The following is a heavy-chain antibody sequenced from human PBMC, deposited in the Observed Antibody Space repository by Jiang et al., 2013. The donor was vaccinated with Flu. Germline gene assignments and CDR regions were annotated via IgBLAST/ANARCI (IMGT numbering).Heavy chain of an antibody. V-gene: IGHV4-4*07. CDR2: VVTSGNT. J-gene: IGHJ4*02. CDR3: AIYNSGWL. CDR1: GGSISPYS. D-gene: IGHD1-26*01. Sequence: GLVKPSETLSLTCTVSGGSISPYSWSWIRQSAGKGLEWIGHVVTSGNTYYNSSLKSRVSMSVDTSKNQFSLELSSVTAADTAVYYCAIYNSGWLWGQGTLVIVSS.